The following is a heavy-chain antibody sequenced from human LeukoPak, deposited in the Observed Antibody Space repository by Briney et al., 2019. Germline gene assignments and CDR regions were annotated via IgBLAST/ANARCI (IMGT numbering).Heavy chain of an antibody. CDR1: GFSFSNYA. D-gene: IGHD1-26*01. Sequence: QAGGSLRLSCVPSGFSFSNYAMSWVRQAPGKGLEWVANIKQDGGESYYVDSVKGRFTISRENAKNSLYLQMNNLRAEDTAVYYCARDYYENIAHSHMLPFWGQGTLVTVSS. V-gene: IGHV3-7*01. CDR3: ARDYYENIAHSHMLPF. J-gene: IGHJ4*02. CDR2: IKQDGGES.